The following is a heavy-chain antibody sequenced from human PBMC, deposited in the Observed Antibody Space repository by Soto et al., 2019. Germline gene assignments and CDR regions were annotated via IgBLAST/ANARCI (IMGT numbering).Heavy chain of an antibody. CDR2: ISGGGDAS. Sequence: GGSLRLSCTASGFTFSSYAMDGVRQAPGKGLEWLSAISGGGDASHYADSVKGRFTISRDNSKNTLFLQMSSLRAEDTAVYYCAKRPTASWSGYWPSDYWGQGTLVTVSS. J-gene: IGHJ4*02. D-gene: IGHD3-3*01. CDR1: GFTFSSYA. CDR3: AKRPTASWSGYWPSDY. V-gene: IGHV3-23*01.